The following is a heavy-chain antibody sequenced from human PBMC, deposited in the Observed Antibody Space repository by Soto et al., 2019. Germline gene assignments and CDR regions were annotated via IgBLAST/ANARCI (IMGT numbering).Heavy chain of an antibody. Sequence: PGVSLRLSCAASGFPFNTYWMSWVRQAPGKGLEWVATIRQDGSDKYYVDSVKGRFTISRDNAKNSLYLQMNSLRDDDTAVYFCARGRAAYSSTCLWFDSWGQGTLVTVSS. CDR2: IRQDGSDK. J-gene: IGHJ5*01. V-gene: IGHV3-7*04. CDR3: ARGRAAYSSTCLWFDS. D-gene: IGHD6-13*01. CDR1: GFPFNTYW.